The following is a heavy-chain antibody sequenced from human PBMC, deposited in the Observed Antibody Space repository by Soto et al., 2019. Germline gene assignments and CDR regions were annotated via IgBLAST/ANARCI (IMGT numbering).Heavy chain of an antibody. CDR3: SRRAPEGFDP. Sequence: SETLSLTCTVSGGSFGSSAYYWDWIRRAPGKGLEWIGSINSSGSTFSNPSLKSRVTLSVDTSKNQFSLKLTSVTAADTALYYCSRRAPEGFDPWGQGTPVTVSS. CDR2: INSSGST. CDR1: GGSFGSSAYY. V-gene: IGHV4-39*01. J-gene: IGHJ5*02.